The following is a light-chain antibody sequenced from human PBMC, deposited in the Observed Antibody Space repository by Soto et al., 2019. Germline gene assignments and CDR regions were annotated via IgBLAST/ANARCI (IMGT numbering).Light chain of an antibody. CDR3: QSWHTSLSVSV. J-gene: IGLJ2*01. V-gene: IGLV1-40*01. CDR1: SSNIGAGYD. Sequence: QPVLTQPPSVSGAPGQRVTISCTGSSSNIGAGYDVNWYQQLPGTAPKLLIYGNTNRPSGVPDRFSGSKSGTSGSLAISGLEGGDGGDYSCQSWHTSLSVSVFGGGPNLTVL. CDR2: GNT.